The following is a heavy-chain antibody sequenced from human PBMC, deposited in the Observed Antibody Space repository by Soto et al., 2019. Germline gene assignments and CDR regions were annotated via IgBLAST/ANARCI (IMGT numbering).Heavy chain of an antibody. Sequence: QVQLVESGGGVVQPGRSLRLSCAASGFTFSSYGMHWVRQAPGKGLEWVAVIWYDGSNKYYADSVKGRFTISRDNSKNTLYLQMNSLRAEDTAVYYCARDGGSNGGPFAYWGQVTLVTVSS. CDR3: ARDGGSNGGPFAY. V-gene: IGHV3-33*01. CDR1: GFTFSSYG. J-gene: IGHJ4*02. CDR2: IWYDGSNK. D-gene: IGHD2-8*01.